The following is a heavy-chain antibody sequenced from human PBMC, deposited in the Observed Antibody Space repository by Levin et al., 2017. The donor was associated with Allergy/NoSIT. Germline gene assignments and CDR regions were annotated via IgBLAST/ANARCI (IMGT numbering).Heavy chain of an antibody. V-gene: IGHV1-18*01. Sequence: GASVKVSCKASGYTFTSYGITWVRQAPGQGLEWMGWISAYNGNRNYAQNLQGRVTMTTDTSTSTAYMELRSLRSDDTAVYYCARTGAWGYNYYDRSGQFDYWGQGTLVTVSS. CDR3: ARTGAWGYNYYDRSGQFDY. D-gene: IGHD3-22*01. CDR1: GYTFTSYG. CDR2: ISAYNGNR. J-gene: IGHJ4*02.